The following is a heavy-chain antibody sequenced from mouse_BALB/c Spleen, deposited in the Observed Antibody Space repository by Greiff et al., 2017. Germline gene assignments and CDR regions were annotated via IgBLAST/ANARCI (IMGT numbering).Heavy chain of an antibody. CDR3: ARYGYDWYFDV. J-gene: IGHJ1*01. Sequence: EVQGVESGGGLVKPGGSLKLSCAASGFTFSSYTMSWVRQTPEKRLEWVATISSGGGNTYYPDSVKGRFTISRDNAKNNLYLQMSSLRSEDTALYYCARYGYDWYFDVWGAGTTVTVSS. CDR1: GFTFSSYT. D-gene: IGHD2-2*01. CDR2: ISSGGGNT. V-gene: IGHV5-9*03.